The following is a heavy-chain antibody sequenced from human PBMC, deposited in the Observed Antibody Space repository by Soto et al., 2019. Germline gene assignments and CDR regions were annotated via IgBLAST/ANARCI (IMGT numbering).Heavy chain of an antibody. D-gene: IGHD6-13*01. V-gene: IGHV4-31*03. Sequence: SETLSLTCTVYGGSISSGGYYWSWIRQHPGKGLEWIGDIYYSGSTYYNPSLKSRVTISVDTSKNQFSLKLSSVTAADTAVYYCARVRQQPYQRQRRYYFDYWGQGTLVTVSS. CDR3: ARVRQQPYQRQRRYYFDY. CDR2: IYYSGST. J-gene: IGHJ4*02. CDR1: GGSISSGGYY.